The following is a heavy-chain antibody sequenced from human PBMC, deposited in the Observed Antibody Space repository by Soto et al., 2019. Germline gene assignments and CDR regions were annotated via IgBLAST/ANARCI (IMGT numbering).Heavy chain of an antibody. CDR2: ISFTGGT. Sequence: SETLSLTCSVSGGSITSFYWSWIRQPPGKGLEWIGYISFTGGTNFNPSLRSRVTISIDTSKNQFSLRVNSVTTADTAVYYCARDTLRGYYGLDVWGQGTTVTVSS. D-gene: IGHD4-17*01. CDR1: GGSITSFY. V-gene: IGHV4-59*01. CDR3: ARDTLRGYYGLDV. J-gene: IGHJ6*02.